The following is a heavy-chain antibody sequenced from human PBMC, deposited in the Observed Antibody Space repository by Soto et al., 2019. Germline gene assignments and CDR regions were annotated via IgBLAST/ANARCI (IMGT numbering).Heavy chain of an antibody. J-gene: IGHJ3*01. CDR1: GLRFTRSG. CDR2: ILYDGSKK. Sequence: QVQLVESGGGVVQPGRSLRLSCAASGLRFTRSGMHWVRQAPGKGLEWVALILYDGSKKYYPDSVKGRFTVSRDNSKNTLYLQMDSLRAEDTAVYYCARDSQSWSFDVWGQWTMVTVSS. V-gene: IGHV3-33*05. CDR3: ARDSQSWSFDV. D-gene: IGHD6-13*01.